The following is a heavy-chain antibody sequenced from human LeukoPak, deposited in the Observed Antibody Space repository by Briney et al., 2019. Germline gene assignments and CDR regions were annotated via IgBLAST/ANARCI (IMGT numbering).Heavy chain of an antibody. Sequence: PGGSLRLSCAASGFTVSSNYMSWVRQAPGKGLEWVSYISSSGSTIYYADSVKGRFTISRDNAKDSLYLQMNSLRAEDTAVYYCARAHSRGYSGSYYLLYWGQGTLVTVSS. CDR3: ARAHSRGYSGSYYLLY. D-gene: IGHD1-26*01. J-gene: IGHJ4*02. CDR2: ISSSGSTI. CDR1: GFTVSSNY. V-gene: IGHV3-11*04.